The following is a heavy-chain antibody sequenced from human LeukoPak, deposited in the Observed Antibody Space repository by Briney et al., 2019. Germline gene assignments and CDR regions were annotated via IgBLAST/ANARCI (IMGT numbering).Heavy chain of an antibody. J-gene: IGHJ5*02. CDR2: IYTNGST. V-gene: IGHV4-4*09. CDR1: GGSISSYY. Sequence: SETLTLTCTVSGGSISSYYWSWIRQPPGKGLELIGNIYTNGSTNYNASLKSRVTISVDTSKIQFSLKLSSVTAADTAVYYCAGFSVFVDWFDPWGQGTLVTVSS. CDR3: AGFSVFVDWFDP. D-gene: IGHD2-8*01.